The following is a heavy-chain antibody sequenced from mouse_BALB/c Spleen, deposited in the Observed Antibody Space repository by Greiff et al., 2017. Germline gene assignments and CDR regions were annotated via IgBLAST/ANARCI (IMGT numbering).Heavy chain of an antibody. Sequence: VKLMESGAELVKPGASVKLSCKASGYTFTSYYMYWVKQRPGQGLEWIGEINPSNGGTNFNEKFKSKATLTVDKSSSTAYMQLSSLTSEDSAVYYCTRGGLLLTYWGQGTTLTVSS. CDR2: INPSNGGT. V-gene: IGHV1S81*02. J-gene: IGHJ2*01. CDR3: TRGGLLLTY. CDR1: GYTFTSYY. D-gene: IGHD1-1*01.